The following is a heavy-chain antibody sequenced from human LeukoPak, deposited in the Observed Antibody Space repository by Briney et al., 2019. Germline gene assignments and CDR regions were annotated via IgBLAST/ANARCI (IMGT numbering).Heavy chain of an antibody. V-gene: IGHV3-73*01. CDR3: TRNIDIVVVVVATPFSP. J-gene: IGHJ5*02. D-gene: IGHD2-15*01. Sequence: GGSLRLSCEASGFNISGSAMHWVRQAPGKGLEWVGHVRNRHSNYATAYDASVKGRFAISRDDSKNTAYPQMNSLKSEDTAVYYCTRNIDIVVVVVATPFSPWGQGILVTVSS. CDR1: GFNISGSA. CDR2: VRNRHSNYAT.